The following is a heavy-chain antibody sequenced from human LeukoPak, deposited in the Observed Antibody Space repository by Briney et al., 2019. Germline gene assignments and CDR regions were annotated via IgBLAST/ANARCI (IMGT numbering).Heavy chain of an antibody. CDR3: ARAPSEIGGYYPEYLRH. Sequence: AGTLRFYCAASGFTFSSFWMHWVRQAPGKGLMWVSRIKSDGSTNYADSVKGRITISRTNAKNTESLQMNSLRVEDTGVYYCARAPSEIGGYYPEYLRHWGQGALVTVSS. CDR1: GFTFSSFW. J-gene: IGHJ1*01. D-gene: IGHD3-22*01. CDR2: IKSDGST. V-gene: IGHV3-74*01.